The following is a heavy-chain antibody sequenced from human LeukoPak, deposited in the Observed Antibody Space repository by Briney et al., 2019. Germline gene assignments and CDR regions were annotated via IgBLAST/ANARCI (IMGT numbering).Heavy chain of an antibody. D-gene: IGHD4-17*01. J-gene: IGHJ4*02. CDR2: IIPIFGTA. CDR3: VRASLLRGLVGYYFDS. V-gene: IGHV1-69*05. CDR1: GGTFSSYA. Sequence: SVKVSCKASGGTFSSYAISWVRQARGQGLEWMGRIIPIFGTANYAQKFQGRVTITTDESTSTAYMELSSLRSEDTAVYFCVRASLLRGLVGYYFDSWGQGTPVTVFS.